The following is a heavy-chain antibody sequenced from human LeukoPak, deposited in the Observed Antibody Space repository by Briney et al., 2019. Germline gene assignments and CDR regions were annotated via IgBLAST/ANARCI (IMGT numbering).Heavy chain of an antibody. CDR1: GGSISSYY. CDR2: IYYSGST. Sequence: SETLSLTCTVSGGSISSYYWSWIRQPPGKGLEWIGYIYYSGSTNYNPSLKSRVTISVDTSKNQFSLKLSSVTAADTAVYYCARQYYGSETYGYYFDYWGQGTLVTVSS. D-gene: IGHD3-10*01. CDR3: ARQYYGSETYGYYFDY. V-gene: IGHV4-59*12. J-gene: IGHJ4*02.